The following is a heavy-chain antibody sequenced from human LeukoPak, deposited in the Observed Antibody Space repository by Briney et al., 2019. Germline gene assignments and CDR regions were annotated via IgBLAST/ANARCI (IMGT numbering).Heavy chain of an antibody. Sequence: ASVKVSCKASGYTFISYGITWVRQAPGQGLEWMGWISPYSGKTNFQPKLQGRVTMTTDTSTSTAYMELSSLRSEDTAVYYCARAITYYDILTGYPIGDYYMDVWGKGTTVTVSS. CDR1: GYTFISYG. J-gene: IGHJ6*03. V-gene: IGHV1-18*01. CDR2: ISPYSGKT. D-gene: IGHD3-9*01. CDR3: ARAITYYDILTGYPIGDYYMDV.